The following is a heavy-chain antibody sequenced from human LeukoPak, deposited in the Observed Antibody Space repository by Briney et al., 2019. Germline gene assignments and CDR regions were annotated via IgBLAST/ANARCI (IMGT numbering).Heavy chain of an antibody. Sequence: SETLSLTCTVSGGSISSYYWSWIRQPPGKGLEWIGYIYYSGSTNYNPSLKSRVTISVDTSKNQFSLKLSSVTAADTAVYYCATQKRGTVACYYYMDVWGKGTTVTVSS. CDR2: IYYSGST. D-gene: IGHD1-1*01. CDR3: ATQKRGTVACYYYMDV. CDR1: GGSISSYY. V-gene: IGHV4-59*01. J-gene: IGHJ6*03.